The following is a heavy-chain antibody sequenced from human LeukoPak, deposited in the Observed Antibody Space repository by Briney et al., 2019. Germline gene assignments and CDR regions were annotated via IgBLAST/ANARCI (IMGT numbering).Heavy chain of an antibody. CDR3: AKDLLGYYYDSSGYYTLDY. CDR1: GFTFSSYG. CDR2: IPYDGSNK. D-gene: IGHD3-22*01. V-gene: IGHV3-30*18. J-gene: IGHJ4*02. Sequence: GGSLRLSCAASGFTFSSYGMHWVRQAPGKGLEWVAVIPYDGSNKYYADSVKGRFTISRDNSKNTLYLQMNSLRAEDTAVYYCAKDLLGYYYDSSGYYTLDYWGQGTLVTVSS.